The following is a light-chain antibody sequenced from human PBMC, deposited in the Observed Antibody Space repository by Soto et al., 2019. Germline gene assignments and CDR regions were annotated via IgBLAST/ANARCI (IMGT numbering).Light chain of an antibody. V-gene: IGLV2-14*01. J-gene: IGLJ1*01. CDR1: SSDVGGYNY. Sequence: SALTQPASVSGSPGQSITISCTGTSSDVGGYNYVSWYQKNPGKAPKLMIYDVSNRPSGVSNRFSGSKSGNTASLTISGLQAEDEADYYCSSYTSSSTLLYVFGTGTKLTVL. CDR2: DVS. CDR3: SSYTSSSTLLYV.